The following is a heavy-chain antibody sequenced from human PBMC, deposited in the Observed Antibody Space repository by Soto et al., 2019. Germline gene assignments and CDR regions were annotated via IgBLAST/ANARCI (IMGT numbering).Heavy chain of an antibody. D-gene: IGHD5-18*01. Sequence: QVQLQESGPGLVKPSQTLSLACSVSGASINSGGYFWSWIRQLPGKGREWIGYIHYSGTTYYNPSLKSRVVMSMDTSKNDFSLKLNSVTAADTAVFYCARGFVETAMAFDYWGQGALVTVSS. V-gene: IGHV4-31*03. CDR2: IHYSGTT. CDR1: GASINSGGYF. J-gene: IGHJ4*02. CDR3: ARGFVETAMAFDY.